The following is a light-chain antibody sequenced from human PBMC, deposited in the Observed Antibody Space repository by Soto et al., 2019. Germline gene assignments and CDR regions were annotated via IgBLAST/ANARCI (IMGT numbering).Light chain of an antibody. CDR1: RSDVADYKY. V-gene: IGLV2-14*01. CDR2: EVT. CDR3: SSYTTNSTLV. Sequence: QSALTQPASVSGSPGQSINISCTGTRSDVADYKYVSWYQQHPGKDPKALIAEVTKRPSGVSDRFSGSKSGNTASLTISGLQAEDEADYYCSSYTTNSTLVFGTGTKVTVL. J-gene: IGLJ1*01.